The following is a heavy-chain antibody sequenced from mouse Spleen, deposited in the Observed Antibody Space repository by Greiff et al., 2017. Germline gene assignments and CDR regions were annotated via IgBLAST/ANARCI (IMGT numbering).Heavy chain of an antibody. CDR2: INPNYGTT. V-gene: IGHV1-39*01. J-gene: IGHJ4*01. D-gene: IGHD1-1*01. CDR3: AREGFITTDYYAMDY. Sequence: EVQLQQSGPELVKPGASVKISCKASGYSFTDYNMNWVKQSNGKSLEWIGVINPNYGTTSYNQKFKGKATLTVDQSSSTAYMQLNSLTSEDSADYYCAREGFITTDYYAMDYWGQGTSVTVSS. CDR1: GYSFTDYN.